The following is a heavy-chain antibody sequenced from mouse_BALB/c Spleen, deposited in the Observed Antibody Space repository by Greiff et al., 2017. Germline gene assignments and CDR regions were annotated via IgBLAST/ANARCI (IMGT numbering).Heavy chain of an antibody. CDR2: IDPANGNT. V-gene: IGHV14-3*02. CDR3: ARLDYEGYYAMDY. CDR1: GFNIKDTY. J-gene: IGHJ4*01. Sequence: EVKLVESGAELVKPGASVKLSCTASGFNIKDTYMHWVKQRPEQGLEWIGRIDPANGNTKYDPKFQGKATITADTSSNTAYLQLSSLTSEDTAVYYCARLDYEGYYAMDYWGQGTSVTVSS. D-gene: IGHD2-4*01.